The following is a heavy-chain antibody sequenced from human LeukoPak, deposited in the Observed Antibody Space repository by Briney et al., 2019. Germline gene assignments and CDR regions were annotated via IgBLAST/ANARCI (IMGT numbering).Heavy chain of an antibody. CDR2: IYTSGST. D-gene: IGHD5-24*01. CDR3: ARGDGVSLGLFDY. CDR1: GGSISSYH. Sequence: SETLSLTCTVSGGSISSYHWSWIRQPAGKGLEWIGRIYTSGSTNYNPSLKSRATMSIDTSKNQFSLKLSSVTAADTAVYYCARGDGVSLGLFDYWGQGTLVTVSS. V-gene: IGHV4-4*07. J-gene: IGHJ4*02.